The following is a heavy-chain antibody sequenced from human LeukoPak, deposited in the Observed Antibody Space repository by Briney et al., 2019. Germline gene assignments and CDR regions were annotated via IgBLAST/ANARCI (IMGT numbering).Heavy chain of an antibody. J-gene: IGHJ5*02. V-gene: IGHV3-7*01. Sequence: PGGSLRLSCAASGFTFSSYWMSWVRQAPGKELERVANIKQDGSEKYYVDSVKGRFTISRDNAKNSLYLQMNSLRAEDTAVYYCASYNLYCTNGVCSNWFDPWGQGTLVTVSS. CDR1: GFTFSSYW. CDR2: IKQDGSEK. CDR3: ASYNLYCTNGVCSNWFDP. D-gene: IGHD2-8*01.